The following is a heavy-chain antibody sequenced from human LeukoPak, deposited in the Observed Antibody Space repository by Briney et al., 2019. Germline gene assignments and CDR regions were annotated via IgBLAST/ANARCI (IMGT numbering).Heavy chain of an antibody. V-gene: IGHV4-39*01. CDR1: GASIISSNWF. Sequence: PSETLSLTCTVSGASIISSNWFWGWIRQPPGKGLEWIGVISSRGNTNYNPSLNSRVTMSVDTSKNEFSLRLTSVTAADAAIYYCARRTNWGAGNFDYWGQGTQVAVSS. CDR3: ARRTNWGAGNFDY. CDR2: ISSRGNT. J-gene: IGHJ4*01. D-gene: IGHD3-16*01.